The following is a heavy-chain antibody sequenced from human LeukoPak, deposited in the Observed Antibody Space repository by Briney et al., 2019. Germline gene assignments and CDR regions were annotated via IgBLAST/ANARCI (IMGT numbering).Heavy chain of an antibody. CDR2: IIPIFGTA. Sequence: GASVKVSCKASGGTFSSYAISWVRQAPGQGLGWMGGIIPIFGTANYAQKFQGRVTITADESTSTAYMELSSLRSEDTAVYYCARLYDILTGQFPSHYYYYYMYVWGKGTTVTISS. J-gene: IGHJ6*03. V-gene: IGHV1-69*01. CDR3: ARLYDILTGQFPSHYYYYYMYV. D-gene: IGHD3-9*01. CDR1: GGTFSSYA.